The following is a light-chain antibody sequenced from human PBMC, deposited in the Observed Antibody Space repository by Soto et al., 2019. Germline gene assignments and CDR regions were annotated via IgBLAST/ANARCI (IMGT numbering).Light chain of an antibody. Sequence: QSVLTQPPSVSEAPRQRVTISCSGSSSNIGNNAVNWYQQLPGKAPKLLIYYDDLLPSGVSDRFSGSKSGTSASLAISGLQSEDEADYYCASWDDSLNAYFFGTGTKVTVL. CDR1: SSNIGNNA. J-gene: IGLJ1*01. CDR2: YDD. V-gene: IGLV1-36*01. CDR3: ASWDDSLNAYF.